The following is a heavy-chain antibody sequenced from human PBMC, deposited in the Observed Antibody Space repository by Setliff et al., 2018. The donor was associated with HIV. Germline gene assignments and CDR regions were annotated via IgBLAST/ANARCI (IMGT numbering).Heavy chain of an antibody. CDR3: ARQDDYFGSSGYYLGYDGFDI. Sequence: GGSLRLSCAASGFTFSDYYMSWIRQAPGMGLEWVSYISSSGSIIYYADSGKGRFTISSDNAKKSLYRQMNSLRAEDTAVYYCARQDDYFGSSGYYLGYDGFDIWGQGTMVTVSS. J-gene: IGHJ3*02. CDR1: GFTFSDYY. V-gene: IGHV3-11*04. CDR2: ISSSGSII. D-gene: IGHD3-22*01.